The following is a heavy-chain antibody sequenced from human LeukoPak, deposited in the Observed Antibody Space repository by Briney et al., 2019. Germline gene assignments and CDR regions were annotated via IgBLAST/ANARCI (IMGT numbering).Heavy chain of an antibody. CDR3: ARDNGSYYDFWIGYYAPFDY. CDR1: GYTFTGYY. V-gene: IGHV1-2*02. Sequence: ASVKVPCKASGYTFTGYYIHWVRQAPGQGLEWMGGINPNSGGTNSAQKIQGRVTMTRDTSISTAYMELSRLSSDDTCVYYCARDNGSYYDFWIGYYAPFDYWGQGTLVTVSS. CDR2: INPNSGGT. D-gene: IGHD3-3*01. J-gene: IGHJ4*02.